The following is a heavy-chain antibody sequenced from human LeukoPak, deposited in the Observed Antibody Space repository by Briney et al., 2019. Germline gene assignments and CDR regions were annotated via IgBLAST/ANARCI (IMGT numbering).Heavy chain of an antibody. CDR1: GGSFSGYY. V-gene: IGHV4-34*01. D-gene: IGHD6-13*01. CDR3: AREGSSWYGRWFDP. J-gene: IGHJ5*02. CDR2: INHSGST. Sequence: PSETLSLTCAVYGGSFSGYYWSWIRQPPGKGLEWTGEINHSGSTNYNPSLKSRVTISVDTSKNQFSLKLSSVTAADTAVYYCAREGSSWYGRWFDPWGQGTLVTVSS.